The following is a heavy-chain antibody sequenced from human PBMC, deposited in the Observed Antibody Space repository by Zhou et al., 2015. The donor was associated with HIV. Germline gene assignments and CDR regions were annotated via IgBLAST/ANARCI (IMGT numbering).Heavy chain of an antibody. CDR3: ARDVASASYYFDY. D-gene: IGHD2-21*01. CDR2: INPYSGDT. Sequence: QVQLVQSGADVKRPGASVKVSCKASGYTFTSYYIHCVRQAPGQGLEWMGLINPYSGDTNYAHKFQGRVTMTRDTSTSTVYMELSSLRSEDTAVYYCARDVASASYYFDYWGQGTLVTVSS. J-gene: IGHJ4*02. V-gene: IGHV1-46*01. CDR1: GYTFTSYY.